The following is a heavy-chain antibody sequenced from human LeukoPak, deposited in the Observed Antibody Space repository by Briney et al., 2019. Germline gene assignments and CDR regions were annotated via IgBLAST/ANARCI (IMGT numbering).Heavy chain of an antibody. CDR1: GGSISGYC. D-gene: IGHD5-18*01. J-gene: IGHJ6*03. CDR3: ARGLDGYSYDKGYYYYMDV. Sequence: SETLSLTCTVSGGSISGYCWSWIRQSPGKGLEWIGYIYYSGSTNYNPSLKSRVTISADTSKAQFSLTLSSVTAADTAVYYCARGLDGYSYDKGYYYYMDVWGKGTTVTVSS. V-gene: IGHV4-59*01. CDR2: IYYSGST.